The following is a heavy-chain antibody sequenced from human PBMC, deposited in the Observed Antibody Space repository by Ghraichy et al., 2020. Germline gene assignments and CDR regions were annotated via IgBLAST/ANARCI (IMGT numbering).Heavy chain of an antibody. D-gene: IGHD3-3*01. J-gene: IGHJ6*02. CDR1: GFTFSSYG. Sequence: GGSLRLSCAASGFTFSSYGMHWVRQAPGKGLEWVAVISYDGSNKYYADSVKGRFTISRDNSKNTLYLQMNSLRAEDTAVYYCAKASQYYDFWSGYTDYGMDVWGQGTTVTVSS. CDR2: ISYDGSNK. V-gene: IGHV3-30*18. CDR3: AKASQYYDFWSGYTDYGMDV.